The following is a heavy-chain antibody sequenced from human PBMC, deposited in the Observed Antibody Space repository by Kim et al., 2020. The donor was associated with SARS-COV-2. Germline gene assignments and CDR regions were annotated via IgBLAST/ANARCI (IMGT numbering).Heavy chain of an antibody. CDR3: ARRYSPLVYWYFDL. CDR2: ISRSDGST. CDR1: GFTFSSYA. J-gene: IGHJ2*01. D-gene: IGHD1-20*01. V-gene: IGHV3-23*01. Sequence: GGSLRLSCAASGFTFSSYAMSWVRQAPGKGLEWVSGISRSDGSTYYADSVKGRFTISRDNPKNTLHLQMNSLRAEDKAVYYCARRYSPLVYWYFDLWVRGTLVTVSS.